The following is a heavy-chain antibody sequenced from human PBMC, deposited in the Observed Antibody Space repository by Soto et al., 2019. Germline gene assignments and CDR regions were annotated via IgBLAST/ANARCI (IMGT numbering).Heavy chain of an antibody. J-gene: IGHJ4*02. CDR2: IKGDGTKT. CDR1: GFTFSNFW. V-gene: IGHV3-74*01. Sequence: EVQLVESGGGLVQPGGSLRLSCAASGFTFSNFWIHWVRQVPGKGLVWVSRIKGDGTKTDYADSVKGRFTISRDNVKNTLFLQMNSLRVDDTAVYYCARGLSGYYGFDSWGQGTLVTVSS. CDR3: ARGLSGYYGFDS. D-gene: IGHD5-12*01.